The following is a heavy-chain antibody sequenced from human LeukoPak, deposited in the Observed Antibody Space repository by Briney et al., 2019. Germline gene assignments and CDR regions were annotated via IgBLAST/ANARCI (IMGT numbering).Heavy chain of an antibody. CDR2: IIPIFGTA. Sequence: GASVKVSCKASGGTFSSYAISWVRLAPGQGLEWMGGIIPIFGTANYAQKFQGRVTITTDESTSTAYMELSSLRSEDTAVYYCLYSSSWFSSVFDIWGQGTMVTVSS. J-gene: IGHJ3*02. CDR1: GGTFSSYA. D-gene: IGHD6-13*01. V-gene: IGHV1-69*05. CDR3: LYSSSWFSSVFDI.